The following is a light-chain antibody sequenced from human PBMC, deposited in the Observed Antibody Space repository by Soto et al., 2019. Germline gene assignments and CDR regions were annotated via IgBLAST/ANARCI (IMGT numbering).Light chain of an antibody. CDR1: TGAVTSGHY. J-gene: IGLJ2*01. Sequence: QAVVTQEPSLTVSPGGTVTLTCGSSTGAVTSGHYPYWFQQKPGQAPRTLRYDTRDKHSWTPARFSGSLLGGKAALTLSGAQPEDEAEYYCLLSYSGARAGVVFGGGTKLTVL. V-gene: IGLV7-46*01. CDR3: LLSYSGARAGVV. CDR2: DTR.